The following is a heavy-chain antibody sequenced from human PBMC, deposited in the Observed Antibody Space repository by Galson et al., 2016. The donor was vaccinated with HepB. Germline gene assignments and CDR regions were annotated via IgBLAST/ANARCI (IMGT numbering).Heavy chain of an antibody. CDR1: GFTVSTNY. D-gene: IGHD6-19*01. J-gene: IGHJ2*01. V-gene: IGHV3-53*01. Sequence: SLRLSCAASGFTVSTNYMSWVRQAPGKGLEWVSVIYGGGSTTYAYSVKGRFTISRHNSKNMGYLQMNSLRAEDTAVYYCAKAPALYNSVAGPPFGYFDLWGRGTLATVSS. CDR3: AKAPALYNSVAGPPFGYFDL. CDR2: IYGGGST.